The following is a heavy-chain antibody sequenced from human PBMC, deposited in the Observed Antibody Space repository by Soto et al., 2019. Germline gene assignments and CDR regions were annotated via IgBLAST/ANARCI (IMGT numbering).Heavy chain of an antibody. Sequence: QVQLQESGPGLVKPSETLSLTCTVSGGSVSGGSHYWSWIRQPPGKRLGWVGYVYYSGSTNYNPSRQSRVTISVDTSKNQFSLKLNSVTAADTAVYYCARGHDFWSGFSYFDYWGQGTLVTVSS. J-gene: IGHJ4*02. D-gene: IGHD3-3*01. V-gene: IGHV4-61*01. CDR3: ARGHDFWSGFSYFDY. CDR2: VYYSGST. CDR1: GGSVSGGSHY.